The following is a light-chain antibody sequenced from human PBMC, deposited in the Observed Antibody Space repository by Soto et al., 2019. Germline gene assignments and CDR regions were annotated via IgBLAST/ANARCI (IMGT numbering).Light chain of an antibody. CDR3: QQYHNWGK. J-gene: IGKJ1*01. V-gene: IGKV3-15*01. CDR1: QNIGSH. CDR2: GAS. Sequence: ELVMPQSPATLSVSPGARVTLSCRSSQNIGSHLTWYQQKFGQAPRLLIYGASTSVTGIPARISGSGSGTEFTLTIPSLKSDDFGVEHCQQYHNWGKCVQGSKV.